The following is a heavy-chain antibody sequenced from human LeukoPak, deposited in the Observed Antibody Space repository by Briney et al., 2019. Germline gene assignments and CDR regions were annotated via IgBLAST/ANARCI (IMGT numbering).Heavy chain of an antibody. CDR2: ISSNSGSI. Sequence: GGSLRLSCAASGFTFDDYAMHWVRQAPGKGLEWVSGISSNSGSIDYADSVKGRFTISRDNAKNSLYLQMNSLRAEDTALYYCTKGAHYYDSSGYWSWGQGTLVTVSS. V-gene: IGHV3-9*01. CDR3: TKGAHYYDSSGYWS. D-gene: IGHD3-22*01. J-gene: IGHJ5*02. CDR1: GFTFDDYA.